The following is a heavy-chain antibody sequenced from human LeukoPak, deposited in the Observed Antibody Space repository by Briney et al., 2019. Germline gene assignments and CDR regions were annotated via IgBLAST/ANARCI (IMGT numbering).Heavy chain of an antibody. J-gene: IGHJ5*02. D-gene: IGHD3-10*01. CDR2: IKQDGSEK. CDR1: GLTFSDSW. V-gene: IGHV3-7*01. CDR3: ARGYYYYGSGP. Sequence: GGSLRLSCTASGLTFSDSWMNWVRQAPGKGLEWVANIKQDGSEKNYVDSVKGRITISRDNAKNSLYLQMNSLRAEDTAVYYCARGYYYYGSGPWGQGTLVTVSS.